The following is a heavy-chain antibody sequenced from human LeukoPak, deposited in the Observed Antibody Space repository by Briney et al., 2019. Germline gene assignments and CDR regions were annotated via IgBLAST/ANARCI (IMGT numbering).Heavy chain of an antibody. D-gene: IGHD6-6*01. CDR2: ISYDGSNK. CDR1: EFTFINYA. V-gene: IGHV3-30-3*01. J-gene: IGHJ4*02. Sequence: GTSLRLSCAASEFTFINYAMHWVRQAPGKGLEWVAVISYDGSNKYCADSVKGRFTISRDNSNNMLYLQMNSLRAEDTAVYYCARETYSSSSPFGYWGQGTLVTVSS. CDR3: ARETYSSSSPFGY.